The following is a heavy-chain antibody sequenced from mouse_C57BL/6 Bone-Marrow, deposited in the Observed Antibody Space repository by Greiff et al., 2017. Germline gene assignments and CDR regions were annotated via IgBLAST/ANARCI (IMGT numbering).Heavy chain of an antibody. D-gene: IGHD1-1*01. V-gene: IGHV5-9-1*02. CDR2: ISSGGDYI. CDR1: GFTFSSYA. CDR3: TRYYYGSSHWYFDV. J-gene: IGHJ1*03. Sequence: EVQRVESGEGLVKPGGSLKLSCAASGFTFSSYAMSWVRQTPEKRLEWVAYISSGGDYIYYADTVKGRFTISRDSARNTLYLQMSSLKSEDTAMYYCTRYYYGSSHWYFDVWGTGTTVTVSS.